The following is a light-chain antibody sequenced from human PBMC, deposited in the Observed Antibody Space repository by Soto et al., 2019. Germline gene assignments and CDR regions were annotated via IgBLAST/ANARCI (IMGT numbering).Light chain of an antibody. J-gene: IGKJ3*01. CDR3: QQLNSYPPT. Sequence: DIQLTQSPSFLSASVGDRVTITCRASQGISSYLAWYQQKPGKAPKLLIYAASTLQSGVPSRFSGSGSGTEFTLTISSLQPEDFGTYYCQQLNSYPPTFGPGTKVDIK. CDR2: AAS. CDR1: QGISSY. V-gene: IGKV1-9*01.